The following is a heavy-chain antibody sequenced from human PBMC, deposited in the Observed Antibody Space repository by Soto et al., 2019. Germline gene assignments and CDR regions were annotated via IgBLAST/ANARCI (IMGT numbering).Heavy chain of an antibody. V-gene: IGHV3-30*18. CDR2: ISYDGSNK. D-gene: IGHD3-3*01. CDR3: AKEVPYDFWSGPLGGMDV. Sequence: PGGSLRLSCAASGFTFSSYGMHWVRQAPGKGLEWVAVISYDGSNKYYADSVKGRFTISRDNSKNTLYLQMNSLRAEDTAVYYCAKEVPYDFWSGPLGGMDVWGQGTTVTVSS. J-gene: IGHJ6*02. CDR1: GFTFSSYG.